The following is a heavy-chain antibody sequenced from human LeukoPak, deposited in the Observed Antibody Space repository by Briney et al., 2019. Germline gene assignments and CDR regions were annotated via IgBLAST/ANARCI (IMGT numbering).Heavy chain of an antibody. CDR3: ARLGSNSWYA. J-gene: IGHJ4*02. D-gene: IGHD6-13*01. CDR1: GFTLNNYW. CDR2: IKQDGSEK. Sequence: GGSLRPSCAASGFTLNNYWMNWVRQAPGKGLEWVANIKQDGSEKYYVDSVKGRLTISRDNAKNSLYLQMNSLRAEDTAVYYCARLGSNSWYAWGQGTLVTVSS. V-gene: IGHV3-7*01.